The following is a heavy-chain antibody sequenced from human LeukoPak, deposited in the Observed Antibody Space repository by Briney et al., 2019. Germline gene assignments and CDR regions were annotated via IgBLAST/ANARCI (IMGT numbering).Heavy chain of an antibody. CDR1: RFTLSTYW. D-gene: IGHD3-3*01. V-gene: IGHV3-7*01. CDR2: IKQDGSQE. J-gene: IGHJ4*02. Sequence: GSLRLSCAASRFTLSTYWMSWVRQAPGKGLEWVAHIKQDGSQEYYVDSVKGRFTISRDSAKNSLYLQMNSLRAEDTAVYYCARGVPYDSWSGPHYSDYWGQGTLITVSS. CDR3: ARGVPYDSWSGPHYSDY.